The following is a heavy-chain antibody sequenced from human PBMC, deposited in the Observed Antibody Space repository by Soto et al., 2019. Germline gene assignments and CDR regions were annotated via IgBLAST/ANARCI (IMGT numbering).Heavy chain of an antibody. CDR3: ARGRRTTVTIDY. CDR1: GGSFSGYY. V-gene: IGHV4-34*01. J-gene: IGHJ4*02. D-gene: IGHD4-17*01. CDR2: INHSGST. Sequence: SETLSLTCAVYGGSFSGYYWSWIRQPPGKGLEWIGEINHSGSTNYNPSLKSRVTISVDTSKNQFSLKLSSVTAADTAVYYCARGRRTTVTIDYWGQGTLVTVS.